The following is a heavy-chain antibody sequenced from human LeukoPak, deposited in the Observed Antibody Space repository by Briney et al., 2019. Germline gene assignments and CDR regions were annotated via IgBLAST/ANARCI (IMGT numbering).Heavy chain of an antibody. CDR3: AKDNRRHYTSGPNPDSLH. CDR1: GFIFNNYA. J-gene: IGHJ4*02. D-gene: IGHD6-19*01. Sequence: GGSLRLSCAGSGFIFNNYAMHWVRQPPGKGLVWVSGISWNSGSIDYADSVKGRFTISRDNAKNSLYLQMNSLRVEDTAFYYCAKDNRRHYTSGPNPDSLHWGQGALVTVSS. V-gene: IGHV3-9*01. CDR2: ISWNSGSI.